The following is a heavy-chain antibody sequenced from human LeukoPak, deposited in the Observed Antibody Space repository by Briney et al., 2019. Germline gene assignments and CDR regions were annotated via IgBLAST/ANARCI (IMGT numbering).Heavy chain of an antibody. V-gene: IGHV4-4*02. Sequence: PSETLSLTCAVSGGSISSSNWWSWVRQPPGKGLEWIGEIYHSGSTNYNPSLKSRVTISIDTSKNQLSLKLTSVTPADTAVYYCARSIIRFGESLYFFDYWGQGTVVTVSS. D-gene: IGHD3-10*01. J-gene: IGHJ4*02. CDR2: IYHSGST. CDR3: ARSIIRFGESLYFFDY. CDR1: GGSISSSNW.